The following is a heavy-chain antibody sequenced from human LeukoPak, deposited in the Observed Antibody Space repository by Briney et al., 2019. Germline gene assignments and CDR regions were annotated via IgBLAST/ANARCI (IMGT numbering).Heavy chain of an antibody. V-gene: IGHV4-59*12. CDR1: GGSISSYY. Sequence: SETLSLTCTVSGGSISSYYWSWIRQPPGKGLEWIGYIYHSGSTYYNPSLKSRVTISVDRSKNQFSLKLSSVTAADTAVYYCARGSYYDSSGSIPFDYWGQGTLVTVSS. CDR3: ARGSYYDSSGSIPFDY. J-gene: IGHJ4*02. CDR2: IYHSGST. D-gene: IGHD3-22*01.